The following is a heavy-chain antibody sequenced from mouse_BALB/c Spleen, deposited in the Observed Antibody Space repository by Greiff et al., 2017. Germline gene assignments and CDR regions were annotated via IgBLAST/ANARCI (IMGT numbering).Heavy chain of an antibody. J-gene: IGHJ3*01. CDR3: ASQIYYDYEAY. CDR2: ISYDGSN. D-gene: IGHD2-4*01. V-gene: IGHV3-6*02. Sequence: EVQLVESGPGLVKPSQSLSLTCSVTGYSITSGYYWNWIRQFPGNKLEWMGYISYDGSNNYNPSLKNRISITRDTSKNQFFLKLNSVTTEDTATYYCASQIYYDYEAYWGQGTLVTVSA. CDR1: GYSITSGYY.